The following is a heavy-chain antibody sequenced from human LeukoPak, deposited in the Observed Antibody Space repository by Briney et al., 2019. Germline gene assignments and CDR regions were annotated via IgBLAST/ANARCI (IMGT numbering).Heavy chain of an antibody. CDR1: GFTVSSNY. CDR2: ICSGGST. J-gene: IGHJ4*02. CDR3: ARASPGSSPFDY. D-gene: IGHD6-6*01. V-gene: IGHV3-53*01. Sequence: PGGSLRLSCAASGFTVSSNYMSWVRQAPGKGLEWVSVICSGGSTYYADSVKGRFTISRDNSKNTLYLQMNSLRAEDTAVYYCARASPGSSPFDYWGQGTLVTVSS.